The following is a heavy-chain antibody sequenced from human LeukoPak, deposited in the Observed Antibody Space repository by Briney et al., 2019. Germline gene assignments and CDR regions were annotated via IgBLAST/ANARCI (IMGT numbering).Heavy chain of an antibody. D-gene: IGHD3-3*01. CDR3: ARLRFLDGGGYGMDV. CDR2: IYYSGST. CDR1: GGSISSSSYY. J-gene: IGHJ6*02. V-gene: IGHV4-39*01. Sequence: SETLSLTCTVSGGSISSSSYYWGWSRQPPGKGLEWIVSIYYSGSTYYNPSLKSRVTISVDTSKNQFSLKLSSVTAADTAVYYCARLRFLDGGGYGMDVWGQGTTVTVSS.